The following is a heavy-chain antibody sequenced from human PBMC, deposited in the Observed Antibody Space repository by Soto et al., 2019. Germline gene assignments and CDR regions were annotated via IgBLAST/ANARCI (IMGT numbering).Heavy chain of an antibody. D-gene: IGHD3-3*01. J-gene: IGHJ6*02. CDR1: GYTLTELS. CDR2: FDPEDGET. Sequence: SSVQVSCKVSGYTLTELSMHWVRQAPGKGLEWMGGFDPEDGETIYAQKFQGRVTMTEDTSTDTAYMELSSLRSEDTAVYYCATDRNFWSGYYTEGYYYGMDVRGQGTTVTVSS. V-gene: IGHV1-24*01. CDR3: ATDRNFWSGYYTEGYYYGMDV.